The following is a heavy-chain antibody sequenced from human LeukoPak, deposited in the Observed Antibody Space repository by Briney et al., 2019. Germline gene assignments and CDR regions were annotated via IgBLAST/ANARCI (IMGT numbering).Heavy chain of an antibody. CDR2: ISGYNGHT. J-gene: IGHJ4*02. CDR1: GYTFTSYY. V-gene: IGHV1-18*04. D-gene: IGHD3-22*01. CDR3: ARDLYDSSGYFDY. Sequence: GASVKVSCKASGYTFTSYYMHWVRQAPGQGLEWMGWISGYNGHTNYARKVQGRVTMTTDTSTSTAYMELRSLRSDDTAVYSCARDLYDSSGYFDYWGQGTLVTVSS.